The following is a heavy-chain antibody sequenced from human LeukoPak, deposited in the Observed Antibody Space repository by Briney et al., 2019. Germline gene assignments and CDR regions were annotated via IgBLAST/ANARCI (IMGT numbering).Heavy chain of an antibody. J-gene: IGHJ3*02. CDR1: GGSISSYY. D-gene: IGHD2-15*01. CDR2: IYYSGST. CDR3: ARQGCSGGSCYLPDTRYAFDI. V-gene: IGHV4-59*08. Sequence: SETLSLTCTVSGGSISSYYWSWIRQPPGKGLEWIGYIYYSGSTNYNPSLKSRVTISVDTSKNQFSLKLSSVTAADTAVYYCARQGCSGGSCYLPDTRYAFDIWGQGTMVTVSS.